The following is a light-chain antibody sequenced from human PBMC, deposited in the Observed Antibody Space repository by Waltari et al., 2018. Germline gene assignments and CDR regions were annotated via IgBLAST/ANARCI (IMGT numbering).Light chain of an antibody. CDR1: TSHIGSHT. Sequence: VLSHPPPPPVTPGQSVTSPPSGSTSHIGSHTAHLYQQLPGTAPKLLSYSNNQRPSGVPDRFSGSKSGTSASLAISGLQSEDEADYYCAAWDDSLNGPVFGGGTKLTVL. CDR3: AAWDDSLNGPV. J-gene: IGLJ2*01. CDR2: SNN. V-gene: IGLV1-44*01.